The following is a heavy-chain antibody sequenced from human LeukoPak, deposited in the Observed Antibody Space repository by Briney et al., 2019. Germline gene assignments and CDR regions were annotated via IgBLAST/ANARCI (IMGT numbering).Heavy chain of an antibody. D-gene: IGHD1-26*01. CDR3: AKDCGSYYRTYDYFDY. CDR1: GFTFSSYA. CDR2: ISGSGGST. J-gene: IGHJ4*02. Sequence: GGSLRLSCAASGFTFSSYAMSWVRQAPGKGLEWVSAISGSGGSTYYADSVKGRFTISRDNSKNTLYLQMNSLGAEDTAVYYCAKDCGSYYRTYDYFDYWGQGTLVTVSS. V-gene: IGHV3-23*01.